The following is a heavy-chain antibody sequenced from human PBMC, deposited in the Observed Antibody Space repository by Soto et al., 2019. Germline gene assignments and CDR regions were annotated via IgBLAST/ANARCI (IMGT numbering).Heavy chain of an antibody. V-gene: IGHV3-23*01. CDR2: ISGSGGIT. J-gene: IGHJ6*02. D-gene: IGHD2-15*01. CDR3: ARARRVAPYYYTMDL. CDR1: GFTFSSYA. Sequence: GGSLRLSCIASGFTFSSYAMTWVRQAPGKGLEWVSDISGSGGITYYADSVKGRFTISRDNSKNTLNLQMNSLRADDTAVYYCARARRVAPYYYTMDLWCQGTTVTVSS.